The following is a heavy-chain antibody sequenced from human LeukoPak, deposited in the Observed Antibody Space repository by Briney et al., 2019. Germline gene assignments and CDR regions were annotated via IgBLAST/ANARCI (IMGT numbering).Heavy chain of an antibody. J-gene: IGHJ3*02. D-gene: IGHD5-18*01. CDR2: ISSSSSYI. Sequence: TGGSLRLSCAASGFTFSSYSMNWVRQAPGKGLEWVSSISSSSSYIYYADSVKGRFTISRDNAKNTLYLQMNRVRAEDTAVYYCARGGFTYGPATLGALDIWGQGTMVPVSS. CDR1: GFTFSSYS. V-gene: IGHV3-21*01. CDR3: ARGGFTYGPATLGALDI.